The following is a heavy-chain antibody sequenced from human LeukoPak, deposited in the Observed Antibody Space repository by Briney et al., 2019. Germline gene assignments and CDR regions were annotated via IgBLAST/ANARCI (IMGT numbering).Heavy chain of an antibody. CDR3: ARDGYDFWSGYSPYYYYMDV. CDR1: GGSISSYY. CDR2: IYTSGST. V-gene: IGHV4-4*07. D-gene: IGHD3-3*01. J-gene: IGHJ6*03. Sequence: PSETLSLTCTVSGGSISSYYWSWIRQPAGKGLEWIGRIYTSGSTNYNPSLKSRVTMSVDTSKNQFSLKLSSVTAADTAVYYCARDGYDFWSGYSPYYYYMDVWGKGTTVTVSS.